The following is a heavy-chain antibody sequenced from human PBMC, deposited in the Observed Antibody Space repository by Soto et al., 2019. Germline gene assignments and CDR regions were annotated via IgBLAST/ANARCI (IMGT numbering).Heavy chain of an antibody. D-gene: IGHD3-9*01. CDR1: GFSLSTSGVG. Sequence: QITLKESGPTLVKPTQTLTLTCTFSGFSLSTSGVGVGWIRQPPGKALEWLALIYWDDDKRYSPSLKSRLTITKDTSKNQVVLTMTNMDPVDTATYYCAHSRNDILTGYYSGGDSYYFDYWGQGTLVTVSS. CDR3: AHSRNDILTGYYSGGDSYYFDY. V-gene: IGHV2-5*02. CDR2: IYWDDDK. J-gene: IGHJ4*02.